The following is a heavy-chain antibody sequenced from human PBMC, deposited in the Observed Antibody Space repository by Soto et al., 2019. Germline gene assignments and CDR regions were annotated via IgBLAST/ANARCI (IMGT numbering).Heavy chain of an antibody. Sequence: EVPLLDSGGALVHPGGSLRLSCTASGFTFNTHAMSWVRQAPGKGLEWVAAISANGFSTYYADSVQGRLSISRDNSRNTVYPQMNSLRAEDTALYYCSRGITEFGTLVHDYWGQGTLVTVSS. CDR2: ISANGFST. J-gene: IGHJ4*02. CDR1: GFTFNTHA. D-gene: IGHD3-10*01. V-gene: IGHV3-23*01. CDR3: SRGITEFGTLVHDY.